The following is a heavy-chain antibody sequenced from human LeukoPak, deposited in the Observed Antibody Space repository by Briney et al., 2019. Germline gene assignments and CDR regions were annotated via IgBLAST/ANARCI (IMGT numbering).Heavy chain of an antibody. V-gene: IGHV3-48*03. D-gene: IGHD2-15*01. CDR2: ISSSGTNI. Sequence: GGSLRLSCAASGFTFSSYEMNWVRQAPGTWLEWISYISSSGTNIYYADSVKGRFTLSRDKAKNSLYLKMNSLRAEDTALYYCARGIYCSGGSCYSGYYYGVDVWGKGTTVTVSS. CDR1: GFTFSSYE. CDR3: ARGIYCSGGSCYSGYYYGVDV. J-gene: IGHJ6*04.